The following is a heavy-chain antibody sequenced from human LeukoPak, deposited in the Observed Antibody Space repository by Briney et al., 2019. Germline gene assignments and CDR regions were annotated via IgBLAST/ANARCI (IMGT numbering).Heavy chain of an antibody. V-gene: IGHV3-23*01. CDR1: GLTFSRYA. D-gene: IGHD2-15*01. J-gene: IGHJ6*04. CDR3: AKDDRCSGGNCFSVSDYYGTDV. CDR2: IGGGGGHT. Sequence: GGSLRLSCAASGLTFSRYAMSWVRQAPGKGLEWVSIIGGGGGHTYYTDSVKGRFTISRDNSKNTLYLQMNSLIAEDTAVYYCAKDDRCSGGNCFSVSDYYGTDVWGKGTTVTVSS.